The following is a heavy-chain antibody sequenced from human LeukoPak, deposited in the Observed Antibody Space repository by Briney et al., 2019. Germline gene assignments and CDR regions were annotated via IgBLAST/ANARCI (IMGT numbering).Heavy chain of an antibody. J-gene: IGHJ4*02. V-gene: IGHV4-30-2*01. CDR1: GGSISSGGYS. CDR2: IYHSGST. CDR3: ARDAGSDYGDYGYYFDY. D-gene: IGHD4-17*01. Sequence: SETLSLTCAVSGGSISSGGYSWSWIRQPPGKGLEWIGYIYHSGSTYYNPSLKSRVTISVDRSKNQFSLKLSSVTAADTAVYYYARDAGSDYGDYGYYFDYWGQGTLVTVSS.